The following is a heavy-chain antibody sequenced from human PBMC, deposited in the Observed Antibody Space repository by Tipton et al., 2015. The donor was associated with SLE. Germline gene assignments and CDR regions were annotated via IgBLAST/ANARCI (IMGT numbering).Heavy chain of an antibody. CDR2: IYYSGST. CDR3: ARDPSGGYGSFDY. J-gene: IGHJ4*02. CDR1: GGSISSDYYY. V-gene: IGHV4-39*07. Sequence: TLSLTCTFSGGSISSDYYYWGWIRQPPGKGLEWIGSIYYSGSTYYNPSLKSRVTMSVDTSKNHFSLRLSSVTAADTAVYYCARDPSGGYGSFDYWGLGALVTVSS. D-gene: IGHD1-26*01.